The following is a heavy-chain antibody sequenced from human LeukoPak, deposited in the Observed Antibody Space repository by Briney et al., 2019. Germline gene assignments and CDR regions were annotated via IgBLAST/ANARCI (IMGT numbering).Heavy chain of an antibody. CDR2: INPSGGST. D-gene: IGHD6-19*01. Sequence: GASVKVSCKASGYTFTSYYMHWVRQAPGQGLEWMGRINPSGGSTSYAQKFQGRVTMTRDTSTSTVYMELSSLRSEDTAVYYCARGFIDGAVAGHPTPYFDYWGQGTLVTVSS. J-gene: IGHJ4*02. CDR3: ARGFIDGAVAGHPTPYFDY. V-gene: IGHV1-46*01. CDR1: GYTFTSYY.